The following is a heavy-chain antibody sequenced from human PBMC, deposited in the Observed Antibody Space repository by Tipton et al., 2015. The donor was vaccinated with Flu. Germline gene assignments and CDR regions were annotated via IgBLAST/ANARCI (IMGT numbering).Heavy chain of an antibody. V-gene: IGHV4-4*07. CDR1: GGSISSYY. Sequence: TLSLTCTVSGGSISSYYCSWIRQPAGKGLEWIGRIYTSGSTNYNPSLKSRVTMSVDTSKNQFSLKLGSVTAADRAGYYCARGRGAAAGNFDYWGQGTLVTVSS. CDR2: IYTSGST. J-gene: IGHJ4*02. D-gene: IGHD6-13*01. CDR3: ARGRGAAAGNFDY.